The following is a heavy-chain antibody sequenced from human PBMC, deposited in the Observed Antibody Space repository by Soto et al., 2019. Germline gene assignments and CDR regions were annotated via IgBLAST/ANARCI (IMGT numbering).Heavy chain of an antibody. CDR1: GYTFTSYG. J-gene: IGHJ4*02. CDR2: INANDDRT. D-gene: IGHD1-1*01. CDR3: AREGATTAKMFDY. Sequence: ATVKVSCKASGYTFTSYGISWVRQAPGQGLEWMGAINANDDRTNYAQRFQGRLTMTRDTSTSTVYMELSSLRSEDTAVYYCAREGATTAKMFDYWGQGTLVTVSS. V-gene: IGHV1-18*01.